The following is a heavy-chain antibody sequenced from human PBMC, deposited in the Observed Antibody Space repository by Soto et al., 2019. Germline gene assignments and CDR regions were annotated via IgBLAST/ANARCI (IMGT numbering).Heavy chain of an antibody. CDR2: IYWDDDK. J-gene: IGHJ4*02. V-gene: IGHV2-5*02. D-gene: IGHD6-19*01. CDR3: AVDIAVAGKGSLDY. CDR1: GFSLTTSGVA. Sequence: SGPTLVNPTQTLTLTCTFSGFSLTTSGVAVGWISQPPGKALEWLALIYWDDDKRYSPSLKSRLTITKDTSKSQVVLTMTNMDPVDTATYYCAVDIAVAGKGSLDYWGQGTLVTVSS.